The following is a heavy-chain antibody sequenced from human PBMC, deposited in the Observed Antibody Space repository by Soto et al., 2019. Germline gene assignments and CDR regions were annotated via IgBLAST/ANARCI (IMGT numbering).Heavy chain of an antibody. CDR2: TIDTGGVR. J-gene: IGHJ4*02. CDR1: GLTFGSRA. V-gene: IGHV3-23*01. CDR3: ARGSTDSYPGSRIFDF. Sequence: GVALRLSYVDSGLTFGSRAMSWVRQARGEVLERVSVTIDTGGVRMYADSMRRRCTMSRDNSKKTLYLQMNSLRVEDSALYYCARGSTDSYPGSRIFDFWGRGTLVTVSS. D-gene: IGHD3-10*01.